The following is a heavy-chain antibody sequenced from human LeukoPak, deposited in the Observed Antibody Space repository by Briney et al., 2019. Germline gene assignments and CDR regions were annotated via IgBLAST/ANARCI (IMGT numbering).Heavy chain of an antibody. CDR2: ISAYNGDT. CDR3: ARDLRSSSVYSFDY. J-gene: IGHJ4*02. Sequence: ASVKVSCKTSGYTFSSYGISWVRQAPGQGLEWMGWISAYNGDTNSAPKLQGRVTMTKDTSTSTAYMELRSLRSDDTAVYYCARDLRSSSVYSFDYWGQGTLITVSS. V-gene: IGHV1-18*01. D-gene: IGHD6-6*01. CDR1: GYTFSSYG.